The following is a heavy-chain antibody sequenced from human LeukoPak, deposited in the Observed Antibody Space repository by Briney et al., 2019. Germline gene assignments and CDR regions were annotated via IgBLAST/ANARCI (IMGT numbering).Heavy chain of an antibody. V-gene: IGHV3-7*01. D-gene: IGHD2-2*01. CDR1: GFTFSSYG. Sequence: GGSLRLSCAASGFTFSSYGMHWVRQAPGKGLEWVANIKQDGSEKYYVDSVKGRFTISRDNAKNSLYLQMNSLRAEDTAVYYCARGVDCSSTSCYGPDYFDYWGQGALVTVSS. CDR2: IKQDGSEK. CDR3: ARGVDCSSTSCYGPDYFDY. J-gene: IGHJ4*02.